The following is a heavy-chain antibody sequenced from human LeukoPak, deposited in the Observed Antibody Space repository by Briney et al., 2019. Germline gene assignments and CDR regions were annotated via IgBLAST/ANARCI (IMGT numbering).Heavy chain of an antibody. Sequence: ASVKVSCKASGYTFTSYYMHWVRQAPGQGLEWMGIINPSGGSTSYAQKFQGRVTMTRDTSTSTVYMELSSLRSEDTAVYYCARGGFVTIFGVVITSLDYWGQGTLVTVSS. CDR2: INPSGGST. CDR1: GYTFTSYY. J-gene: IGHJ4*02. D-gene: IGHD3-3*01. CDR3: ARGGFVTIFGVVITSLDY. V-gene: IGHV1-46*01.